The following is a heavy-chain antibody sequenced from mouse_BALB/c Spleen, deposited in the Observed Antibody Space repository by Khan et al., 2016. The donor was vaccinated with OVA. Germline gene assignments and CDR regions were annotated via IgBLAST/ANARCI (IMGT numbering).Heavy chain of an antibody. Sequence: EVELVESGGDLVNPGGSLKLSCAASGFIFSSYGMSWVRPTPDKRLEWVATISSGGTYTYYPDSVKGRFTISRDHAKTTLYLQMSRLKSADTAMFYRTIFITTTTGDFYAMDYWGQGTSVTVSS. CDR2: ISSGGTYT. CDR1: GFIFSSYG. CDR3: TIFITTTTGDFYAMDY. V-gene: IGHV5-6*01. J-gene: IGHJ4*01. D-gene: IGHD1-2*01.